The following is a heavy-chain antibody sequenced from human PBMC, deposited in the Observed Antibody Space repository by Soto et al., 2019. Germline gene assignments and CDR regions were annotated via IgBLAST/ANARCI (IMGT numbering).Heavy chain of an antibody. CDR2: IIPMLGIA. CDR3: AHRGYSYGFVIY. J-gene: IGHJ4*02. Sequence: QVQLVQSGAEVKKPGSSVKVSCKASGGTFSSYTFSWVRQAPGQGLEWMGRIIPMLGIANYAQKCQGRVKITADKSTSTHYMELSSLRSEDTAVYYCAHRGYSYGFVIYWGQGTLVTVSS. CDR1: GGTFSSYT. V-gene: IGHV1-69*02. D-gene: IGHD5-18*01.